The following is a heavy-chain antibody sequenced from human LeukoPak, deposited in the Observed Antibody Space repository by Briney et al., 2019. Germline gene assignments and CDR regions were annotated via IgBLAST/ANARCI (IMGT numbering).Heavy chain of an antibody. Sequence: ASVKFSCKASGDTFSRYAISWVRQAPGQGLEWMGGIIPVLSTANYAQKFQDRVTITADESTSTTYMELSSLKSEDTAVYYCATTGGDIYYYYMDVWGKGTTVTISS. V-gene: IGHV1-69*13. CDR2: IIPVLSTA. J-gene: IGHJ6*03. CDR3: ATTGGDIYYYYMDV. CDR1: GDTFSRYA. D-gene: IGHD3-16*01.